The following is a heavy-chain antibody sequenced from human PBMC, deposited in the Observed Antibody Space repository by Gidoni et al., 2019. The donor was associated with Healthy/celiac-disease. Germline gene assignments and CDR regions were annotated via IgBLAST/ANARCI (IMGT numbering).Heavy chain of an antibody. Sequence: EVQLVESGGGLVKPGGSLRLSCAASGFTFGTYSMNWVRQAPGKGLEWVSSISSSSSYIYYADSLKGRFTISRDNAKNSLYLQMNSLRAEDTAVYYCARCPSDFWSGYYPFDYWGQGTLVTVSS. CDR1: GFTFGTYS. CDR3: ARCPSDFWSGYYPFDY. J-gene: IGHJ4*02. CDR2: ISSSSSYI. V-gene: IGHV3-21*01. D-gene: IGHD3-3*01.